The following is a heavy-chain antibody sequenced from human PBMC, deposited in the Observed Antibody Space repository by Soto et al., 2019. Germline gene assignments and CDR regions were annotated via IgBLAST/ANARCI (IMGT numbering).Heavy chain of an antibody. CDR1: GFTFSIYS. CDR3: AIEVDLWSGDSDY. Sequence: EVQLLESGGGLVQPGGSLRLSCAASGFTFSIYSMSWVRQAPGKGLEWVSPISGSGGTTYYADSVKGRFTISRDNSKNSLHLHMHSLGAEDTSLYYCAIEVDLWSGDSDYWGQGTMVTVSS. V-gene: IGHV3-23*01. D-gene: IGHD3-3*01. J-gene: IGHJ4*02. CDR2: ISGSGGTT.